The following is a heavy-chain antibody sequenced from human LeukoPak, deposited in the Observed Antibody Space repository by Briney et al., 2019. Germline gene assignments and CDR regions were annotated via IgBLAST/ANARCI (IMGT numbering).Heavy chain of an antibody. CDR1: GFTFSSFW. CDR2: IKTDGSNT. J-gene: IGHJ4*02. D-gene: IGHD4-23*01. CDR3: ARDLPTTVVTLGVY. Sequence: GGSLRLSCAASGFTFSSFWIHWVRQAPGEGLVWVSAIKTDGSNTNYADSVKGRFTISRENAKNSLYLQMNSLRAEDTAVYYCARDLPTTVVTLGVYWGQGTLVTVSS. V-gene: IGHV3-74*01.